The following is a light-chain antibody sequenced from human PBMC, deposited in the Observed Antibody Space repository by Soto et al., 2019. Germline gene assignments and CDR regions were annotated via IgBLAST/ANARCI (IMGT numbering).Light chain of an antibody. V-gene: IGLV2-23*01. Sequence: QSALTQPASVSGSPGQSITISCTGTSSDVGSFNLVSWYQHHPGKAPKLIIYEGNKWPSGISSRFSGSMSGNTASLTIFGLQAEDEADYYCCLYAGSSTPLFGGGTQVTVL. J-gene: IGLJ2*01. CDR2: EGN. CDR3: CLYAGSSTPL. CDR1: SSDVGSFNL.